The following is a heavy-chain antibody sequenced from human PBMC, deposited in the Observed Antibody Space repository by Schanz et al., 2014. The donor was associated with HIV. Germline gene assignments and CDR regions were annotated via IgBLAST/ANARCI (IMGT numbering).Heavy chain of an antibody. CDR3: TRGRFLERGGMDV. CDR1: GFTFNNYG. J-gene: IGHJ6*02. V-gene: IGHV3-33*05. D-gene: IGHD3-3*01. CDR2: ISYDGSRK. Sequence: QVQLVESGGGVVQPGRSLRLSCTASGFTFNNYGMQWVRQAPGKGLEWLAVISYDGSRKHFADSVKGRFTISRDNSKNTLYLQMKSLRAEDTAVYFCTRGRFLERGGMDVWGQGTAVTVSS.